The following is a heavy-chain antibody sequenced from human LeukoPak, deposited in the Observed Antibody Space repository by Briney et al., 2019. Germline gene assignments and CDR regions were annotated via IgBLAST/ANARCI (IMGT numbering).Heavy chain of an antibody. D-gene: IGHD3-3*01. CDR2: TQFDGGNK. CDR1: GFTFSSYG. CDR3: AKDSSTVKKGELWSGYPPLNYYYIDV. Sequence: GGSLRLSCAASGFTFSSYGMHWVRQAPGTGLEWVTFTQFDGGNKYYADSVKGRFTISRDNSKNTLYLQMTGLRAEDTAVYYCAKDSSTVKKGELWSGYPPLNYYYIDVWGKGTTVTVSS. J-gene: IGHJ6*03. V-gene: IGHV3-30*02.